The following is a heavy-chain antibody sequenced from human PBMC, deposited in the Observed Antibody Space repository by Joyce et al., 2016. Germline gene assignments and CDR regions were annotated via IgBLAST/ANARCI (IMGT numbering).Heavy chain of an antibody. CDR1: GFTFSTFD. V-gene: IGHV3-13*01. D-gene: IGHD3-10*01. J-gene: IGHJ6*02. CDR2: IGPSGDT. Sequence: EVQLVESGGDLVQPGGSLRLSCATSGFTFSTFDMHWVRQAEGKGLGWVSTIGPSGDTYYSDSVKGRFTISRENAKNSLYLHMNTLRGEDTAVYYCARGQFGDFGGQGTTVTVSS. CDR3: ARGQFGDF.